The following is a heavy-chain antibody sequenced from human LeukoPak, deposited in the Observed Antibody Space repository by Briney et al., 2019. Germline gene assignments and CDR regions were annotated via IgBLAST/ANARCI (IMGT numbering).Heavy chain of an antibody. CDR1: GFTFSSYG. CDR2: ISYDGSNK. Sequence: GRSLRLSCAASGFTFSSYGMHWVRQAPGKGLEWVAVISYDGSNKYYADSVKGRFTISRDNSKNTLYLQMNSLRAEDTAVYYCAKVRGSGWYPPFDYWGQGTLVTVSS. J-gene: IGHJ4*02. V-gene: IGHV3-30*18. CDR3: AKVRGSGWYPPFDY. D-gene: IGHD6-19*01.